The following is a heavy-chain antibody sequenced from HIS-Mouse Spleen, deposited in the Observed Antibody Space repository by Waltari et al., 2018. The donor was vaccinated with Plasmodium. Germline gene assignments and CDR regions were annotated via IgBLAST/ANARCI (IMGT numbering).Heavy chain of an antibody. J-gene: IGHJ2*01. CDR1: GFTFRSYG. D-gene: IGHD6-13*01. V-gene: IGHV3-30*03. CDR2: ISYDGSNK. CDR3: ASSWYWYFDL. Sequence: QVQLVESGGGVVQPGRSLSLSCAASGFTFRSYGMHWVRQAPGKGLEWVAVISYDGSNKYYADSVKGRFTISRDNSKNTLYLQMNSLRAEDTAVYYCASSWYWYFDLWGRGTLVTVSS.